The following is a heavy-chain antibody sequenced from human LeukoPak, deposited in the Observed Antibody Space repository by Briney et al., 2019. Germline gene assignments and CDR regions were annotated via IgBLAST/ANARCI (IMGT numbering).Heavy chain of an antibody. D-gene: IGHD6-19*01. CDR1: GGSFSGYY. CDR3: ARTPTSSSGPYYFDY. Sequence: SETLSLTCAVYGGSFSGYYWSWIRQPPGKGLEWIGEINHSGSTNYNPSLKSRVTISVDTSKNQFSLKLSSVTAADTAMYYCARTPTSSSGPYYFDYWGQGTLVTVSS. CDR2: INHSGST. V-gene: IGHV4-34*01. J-gene: IGHJ4*02.